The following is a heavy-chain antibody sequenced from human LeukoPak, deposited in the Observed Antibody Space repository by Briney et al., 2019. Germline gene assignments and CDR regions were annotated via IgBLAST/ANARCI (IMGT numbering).Heavy chain of an antibody. CDR1: GFTFSSYA. V-gene: IGHV3-23*01. CDR3: AKVSGSGWYGWFAP. Sequence: GGYLRLSCAASGFTFSSYAMSWVRQAPGKGLEWVSTIDASGGSTYYADSVKGRFTISRDNSKNTFYLQMNSLRADDTAVYYCAKVSGSGWYGWFAPWGQGTLVSVSS. D-gene: IGHD6-19*01. J-gene: IGHJ5*02. CDR2: IDASGGST.